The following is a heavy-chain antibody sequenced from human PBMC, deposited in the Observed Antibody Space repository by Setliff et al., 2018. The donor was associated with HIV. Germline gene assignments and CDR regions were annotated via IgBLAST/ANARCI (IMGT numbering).Heavy chain of an antibody. J-gene: IGHJ4*02. CDR2: ISGYNGET. CDR3: ARDLVGHVSGSYYDIPFDH. V-gene: IGHV1-18*01. CDR1: GYTLTTSG. Sequence: VSVQVSCTTSGYTLTTSGISWVRQAPGQGLEWMGWISGYNGETKLAQKFQGRLTVTADTSRSLAFMELRGLRSDDTAIYYCARDLVGHVSGSYYDIPFDHWGQGTLVTVSS. D-gene: IGHD3-10*01.